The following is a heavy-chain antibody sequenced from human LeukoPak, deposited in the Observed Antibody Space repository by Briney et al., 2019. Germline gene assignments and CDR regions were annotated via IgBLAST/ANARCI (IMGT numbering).Heavy chain of an antibody. V-gene: IGHV4-59*08. CDR2: IYYSGST. D-gene: IGHD5-24*01. CDR3: ARPNGYNSVVWDY. CDR1: GGSISSYY. J-gene: IGHJ4*02. Sequence: PSETLSLTCTVSGGSISSYYWSWTRQPPGKGLEWIGYIYYSGSTNYNPSLKSRVTISVDTSKNQFSLKLSSVTAADTAVYYCARPNGYNSVVWDYWGQGTLVTVSS.